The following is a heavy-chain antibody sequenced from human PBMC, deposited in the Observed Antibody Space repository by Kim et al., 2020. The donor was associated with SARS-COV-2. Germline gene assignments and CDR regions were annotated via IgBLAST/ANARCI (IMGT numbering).Heavy chain of an antibody. CDR1: GGSISSSSYY. V-gene: IGHV4-39*01. D-gene: IGHD3-3*01. J-gene: IGHJ3*02. CDR3: AREWSQLARDAFDI. CDR2: IYYSGST. Sequence: SETLSLTCTVSGGSISSSSYYWGWIRQPPGKGLEWIGSIYYSGSTYYNPSLKSRVTISVDTSKNQFSLKLSSVTAADTAVYYCAREWSQLARDAFDIWGQGTMVTVSS.